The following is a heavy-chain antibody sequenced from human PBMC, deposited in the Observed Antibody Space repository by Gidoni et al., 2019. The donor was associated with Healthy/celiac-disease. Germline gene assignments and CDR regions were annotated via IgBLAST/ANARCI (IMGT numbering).Heavy chain of an antibody. D-gene: IGHD2-15*01. CDR1: GGSISSSSYY. J-gene: IGHJ4*02. CDR3: ARDIVVVVKSLGKQYYFDY. CDR2: IYYSGST. Sequence: QLQLQESGPGLVKPSETLSLTCTVSGGSISSSSYYWGWIRQPPGKGLEWIGSIYYSGSTYYNPSLKSRVTISVDTSKNQFSLKLSSVTAADTAVYYCARDIVVVVKSLGKQYYFDYWGQGTLVTVSS. V-gene: IGHV4-39*02.